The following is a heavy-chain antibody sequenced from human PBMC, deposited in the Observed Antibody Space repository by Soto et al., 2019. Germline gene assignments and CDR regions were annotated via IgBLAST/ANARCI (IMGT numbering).Heavy chain of an antibody. CDR2: ISCSGTI. J-gene: IGHJ4*02. D-gene: IGHD6-19*01. CDR1: GASISNDY. CDR3: ATTIYSGGWSREN. Sequence: SETLSLTCTVSGASISNDYWSWIRQSAGKGLECIGYISCSGTINYNPSFRSRVSMSLDSSKNHFSLRLDSVAAADSAVYYCATTIYSGGWSRENWGQGTLATVSS. V-gene: IGHV4-59*12.